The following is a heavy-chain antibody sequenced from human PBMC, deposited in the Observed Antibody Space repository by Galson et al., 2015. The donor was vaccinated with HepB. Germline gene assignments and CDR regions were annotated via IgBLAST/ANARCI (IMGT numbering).Heavy chain of an antibody. D-gene: IGHD3-22*01. CDR1: GGTFSSYA. V-gene: IGHV1-69*10. CDR2: IIPILGIA. Sequence: SVKVSCKASGGTFSSYAISWVRQAPGQGLEWMGGIIPILGIANYAQKFQGRVTITADKSTSTAYMELSSLRSEDTAVYYCARDLVRYYDSSGRGDAFDIWGQGTMVTVSS. CDR3: ARDLVRYYDSSGRGDAFDI. J-gene: IGHJ3*02.